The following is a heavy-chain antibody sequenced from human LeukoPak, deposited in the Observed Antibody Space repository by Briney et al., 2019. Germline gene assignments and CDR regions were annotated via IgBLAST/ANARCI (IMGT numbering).Heavy chain of an antibody. CDR2: IYYSGST. D-gene: IGHD5-18*01. CDR3: ARTTEGGYTYGYFYYYYMDV. J-gene: IGHJ6*03. CDR1: GGSISSYY. Sequence: TLSPTCTVSGGSISSYYWSWIRQPPGKGLEWIGYIYYSGSTNYNPSLKSRVTISVDASKNQFSLKLTSVTAADTAVYYCARTTEGGYTYGYFYYYYMDVWGKGTTVTISS. V-gene: IGHV4-59*01.